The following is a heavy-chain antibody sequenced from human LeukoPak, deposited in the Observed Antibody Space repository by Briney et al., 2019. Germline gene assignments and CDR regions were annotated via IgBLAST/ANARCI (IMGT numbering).Heavy chain of an antibody. V-gene: IGHV1-18*01. CDR1: GDTLKTYG. CDR2: IKESNGDT. D-gene: IGHD4-17*01. Sequence: ASVIVSCKASGDTLKTYGVSWVRQAPGQGLEWMGWIKESNGDTHSAQNLQDRVTLTTDTSTRTAYMELRSLTSDDTAVYYCARDQGFGDHAAVYWGQGTLVIVSS. CDR3: ARDQGFGDHAAVY. J-gene: IGHJ4*02.